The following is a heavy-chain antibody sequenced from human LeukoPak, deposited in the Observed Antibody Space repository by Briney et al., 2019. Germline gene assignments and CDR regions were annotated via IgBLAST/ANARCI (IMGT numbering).Heavy chain of an antibody. CDR3: ARDGKGLAYYFDY. Sequence: GSLRLSCAASGFSFSNYAMSWVRQAPGKGLEWVSAISGGGGTTYYTDSVKGRFTISRDNSKNTLYLQMNSLRAEDTAVYYCARDGKGLAYYFDYWGQGTLVTVSS. CDR1: GFSFSNYA. V-gene: IGHV3-23*01. J-gene: IGHJ4*02. CDR2: ISGGGGTT. D-gene: IGHD6-19*01.